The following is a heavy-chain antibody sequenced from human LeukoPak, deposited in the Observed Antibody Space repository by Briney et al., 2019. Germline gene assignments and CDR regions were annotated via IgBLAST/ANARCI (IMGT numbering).Heavy chain of an antibody. CDR3: ARDAPYDFWTGYQSGYMDV. CDR2: LSSSNSII. CDR1: GFTFSSYS. Sequence: GGSLRLSCAASGFTFSSYSMNWVRQAPGKGLEWVSYLSSSNSIIYYADSAKGRFTISRDNAKESQYLQMNRLRDEDTAVYCCARDAPYDFWTGYQSGYMDVGGKGPTVTVSS. D-gene: IGHD3/OR15-3a*01. V-gene: IGHV3-48*02. J-gene: IGHJ6*03.